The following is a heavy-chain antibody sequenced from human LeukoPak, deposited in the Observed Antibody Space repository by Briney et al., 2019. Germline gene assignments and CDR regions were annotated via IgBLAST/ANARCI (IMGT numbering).Heavy chain of an antibody. J-gene: IGHJ4*02. CDR2: IYSGGGT. V-gene: IGHV3-66*02. Sequence: PGGSLRLSCAASGFTFSSNYMSWVRQAPGKGLEWVSVIYSGGGTYYADSVKGRFTISRDNSKNTLFLQMNSLRPEDTAVYYCARDSKYSSGWFQGDYWGQGTLVTVSS. CDR1: GFTFSSNY. CDR3: ARDSKYSSGWFQGDY. D-gene: IGHD6-19*01.